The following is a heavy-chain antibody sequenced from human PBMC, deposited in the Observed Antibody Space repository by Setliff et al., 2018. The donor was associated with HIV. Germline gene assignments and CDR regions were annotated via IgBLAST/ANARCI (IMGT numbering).Heavy chain of an antibody. CDR1: GDSITRGSYY. CDR2: IYTSGKT. Sequence: SETLSLTCTVSGDSITRGSYYWSWIRQPAGKGLEWIGHIYTSGKTHYSPSLKSRITISADPSKNQLSLNLSSVTAADTAVYYCARAAYSGTYLWEPATDLWGRGTLVTVSS. J-gene: IGHJ2*01. D-gene: IGHD1-26*01. CDR3: ARAAYSGTYLWEPATDL. V-gene: IGHV4-61*09.